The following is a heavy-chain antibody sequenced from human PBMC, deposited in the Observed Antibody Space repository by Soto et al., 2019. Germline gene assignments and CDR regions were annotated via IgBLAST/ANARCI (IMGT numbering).Heavy chain of an antibody. CDR3: ARVSPYNWNYDFDY. CDR1: GFTFSSYW. Sequence: PGGSLRLSCAASGFTFSSYWMHWVRQAPGKGLVWVSRINGDGGTTSYADSVKGRFTISRDNAKNTLYLQMNSLRAEDTAVYYCARVSPYNWNYDFDYWGQGTLVTVSS. CDR2: INGDGGTT. V-gene: IGHV3-74*01. J-gene: IGHJ4*02. D-gene: IGHD1-7*01.